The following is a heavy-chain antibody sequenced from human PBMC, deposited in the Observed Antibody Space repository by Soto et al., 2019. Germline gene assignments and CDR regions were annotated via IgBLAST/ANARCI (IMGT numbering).Heavy chain of an antibody. V-gene: IGHV3-74*01. CDR3: ARRLQTVAGGQGIYYYYGMDV. CDR1: GFTFSSYW. Sequence: EVQLVESGGGLVQPGGSLRLSCAASGFTFSSYWMHWVRQAPGKGLVWVSRINSDGSSTSYADSVKGRFTISRDNAKNTLYLPMNSLRAEDTAVYYCARRLQTVAGGQGIYYYYGMDVWGQGTTVTVSS. CDR2: INSDGSST. D-gene: IGHD6-19*01. J-gene: IGHJ6*02.